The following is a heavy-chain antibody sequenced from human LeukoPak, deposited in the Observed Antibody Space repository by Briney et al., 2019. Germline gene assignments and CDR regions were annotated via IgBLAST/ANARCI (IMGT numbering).Heavy chain of an antibody. CDR2: IVPILGIA. V-gene: IGHV1-69*02. CDR3: ASLAQNYYDSSGYYYNWFDP. D-gene: IGHD3-22*01. CDR1: GGTFSSYT. J-gene: IGHJ5*02. Sequence: SVKVSCKASGGTFSSYTISWVRQAPGQGLEWMGRIVPILGIANYAQKFQGRVTITADKSTSTAYMELSSLRSEDTAVYYCASLAQNYYDSSGYYYNWFDPWGQGTLVTVSS.